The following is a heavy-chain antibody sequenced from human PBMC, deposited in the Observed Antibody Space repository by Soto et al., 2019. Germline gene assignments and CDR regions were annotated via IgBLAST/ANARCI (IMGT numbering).Heavy chain of an antibody. CDR3: ARHTDIVVVVAATDYYVDV. CDR1: GGSISSYY. V-gene: IGHV4-59*08. D-gene: IGHD2-15*01. J-gene: IGHJ6*03. CDR2: IYYSGST. Sequence: SETLSLTCTVSGGSISSYYWSWIRQPPGKGLEWIGYIYYSGSTNYNPSLKSRVTISVDTSKNQFSLKLSSVTAADTAVYYCARHTDIVVVVAATDYYVDVWGKGTTVTVSS.